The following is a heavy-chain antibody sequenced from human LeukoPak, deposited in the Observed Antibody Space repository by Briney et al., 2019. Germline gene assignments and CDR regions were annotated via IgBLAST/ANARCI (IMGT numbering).Heavy chain of an antibody. CDR1: GYTFTSYY. J-gene: IGHJ4*02. V-gene: IGHV1-46*01. D-gene: IGHD6-13*01. CDR3: AREGVIAAAGTLDY. Sequence: ASVKVSCKASGYTFTSYYMHWVRQAPGQGLEWMGIINPSGGSTSYAQKFQGRVTMTRDTSISTAYMELSRLRSDDTAVYYCAREGVIAAAGTLDYWGQGTLVTVSS. CDR2: INPSGGST.